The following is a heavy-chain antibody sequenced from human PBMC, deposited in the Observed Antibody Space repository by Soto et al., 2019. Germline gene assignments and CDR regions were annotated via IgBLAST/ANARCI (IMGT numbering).Heavy chain of an antibody. Sequence: PGGSLRLCCAASGFTFSSYAMSWVRQAPGKGLEWVSAISGSGGSTYYADSVKGRFTISRDNSKNTLYLQMNSLRAEDTAVYYCAKDYDFWSGYDYFDYWGQGTLVTVSS. CDR3: AKDYDFWSGYDYFDY. V-gene: IGHV3-23*01. CDR1: GFTFSSYA. CDR2: ISGSGGST. J-gene: IGHJ4*02. D-gene: IGHD3-3*01.